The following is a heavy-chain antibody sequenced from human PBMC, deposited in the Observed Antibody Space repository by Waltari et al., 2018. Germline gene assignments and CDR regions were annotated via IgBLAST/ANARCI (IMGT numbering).Heavy chain of an antibody. CDR2: MNPNSGNT. CDR1: GYTFPSYD. D-gene: IGHD3-9*01. Sequence: QVQLVQSGAEVKRPGASVKVSCQASGYTFPSYDINWVRQATGQGLEWMGWMNPNSGNTGYAQKFQGRVTMTRNTSISTAYMELSSLRSEDTAVYYCARGGGLRYFDWVGYWGQGTLVTVSS. CDR3: ARGGGLRYFDWVGY. J-gene: IGHJ4*02. V-gene: IGHV1-8*01.